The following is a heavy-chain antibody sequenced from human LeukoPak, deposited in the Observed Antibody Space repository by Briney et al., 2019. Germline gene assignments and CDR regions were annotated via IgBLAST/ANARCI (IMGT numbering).Heavy chain of an antibody. D-gene: IGHD5-12*01. Sequence: GRSLRLSCVASGFILSSSEMNWVRQAPGKGLEWVSYISDGGKTKYSADSVKGRFTISRDNAKNSLYLQMNSLRAEDTAVYYCARDYSGWSLDPWGQGTLVTVSS. V-gene: IGHV3-48*03. CDR2: ISDGGKTK. CDR3: ARDYSGWSLDP. CDR1: GFILSSSE. J-gene: IGHJ5*02.